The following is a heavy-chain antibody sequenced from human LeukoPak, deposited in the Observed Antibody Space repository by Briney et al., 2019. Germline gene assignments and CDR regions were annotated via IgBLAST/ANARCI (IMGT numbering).Heavy chain of an antibody. Sequence: GGSLRLSCAASGFTFSSYGMHWVRQAPGKGLEWVAVIWYDGSNKYYADSVKGRFTISRDNSKNTLYPQMNSLRAEDTAVYYCAKEDYGDHTGYNWFDPWGQGTLVTVSS. D-gene: IGHD4-17*01. V-gene: IGHV3-33*06. CDR2: IWYDGSNK. CDR3: AKEDYGDHTGYNWFDP. J-gene: IGHJ5*02. CDR1: GFTFSSYG.